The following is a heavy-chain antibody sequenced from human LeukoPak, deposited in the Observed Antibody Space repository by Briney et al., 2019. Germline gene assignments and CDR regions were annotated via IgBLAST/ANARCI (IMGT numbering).Heavy chain of an antibody. J-gene: IGHJ4*02. D-gene: IGHD2/OR15-2a*01. CDR3: VSFYETY. CDR1: GNYW. CDR2: INSDGSWT. V-gene: IGHV3-74*01. Sequence: GGSLRLSCAASGNYWMHWVRRVPGKGLVWVSHINSDGSWTSYADSVKGRFTISKDNAKNTVYLQMNSLRAEDTAVYYCVSFYETYWGRGTLVTVSS.